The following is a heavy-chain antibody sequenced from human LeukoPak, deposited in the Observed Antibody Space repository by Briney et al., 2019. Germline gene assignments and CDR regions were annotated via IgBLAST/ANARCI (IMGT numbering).Heavy chain of an antibody. V-gene: IGHV1-24*01. CDR3: ATGLKSDYYDSSGYFDY. Sequence: GASVKVSCKASGYTFTSYDINWVRQAPGKGLEWMGGFDPEDGETIYAQKFQGRVTMTEDTSTDTAYMELSSLRSEDTAVYYCATGLKSDYYDSSGYFDYWGQGTLVTVSS. D-gene: IGHD3-22*01. J-gene: IGHJ4*02. CDR2: FDPEDGET. CDR1: GYTFTSYD.